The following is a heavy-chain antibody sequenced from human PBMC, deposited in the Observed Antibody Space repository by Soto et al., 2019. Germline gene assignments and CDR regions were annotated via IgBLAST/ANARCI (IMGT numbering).Heavy chain of an antibody. J-gene: IGHJ6*02. D-gene: IGHD6-19*01. CDR3: TTGPLVTAVAGTFPFYDYYGMDV. CDR2: IKSKTDGGTT. V-gene: IGHV3-15*07. CDR1: GFTFSNAW. Sequence: EVQLVESGGGLVKPGGSLRLSCAASGFTFSNAWMNWVRQAPGKGLEWVGRIKSKTDGGTTDYAAPVKGRFTISRDDSINTLDLQMNSLKTEDPVVYYCTTGPLVTAVAGTFPFYDYYGMDVRGQVTTVTAAS.